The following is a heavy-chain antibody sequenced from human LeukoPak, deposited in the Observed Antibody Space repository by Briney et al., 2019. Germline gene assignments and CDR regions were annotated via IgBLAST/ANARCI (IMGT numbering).Heavy chain of an antibody. CDR2: ISGSGANT. J-gene: IGHJ3*02. V-gene: IGHV3-23*01. CDR1: GFTVSSNY. Sequence: GGSLRLSCAASGFTVSSNYMSWVRQAPGRGLEWVSSISGSGANTYYGDSAKGRFTISRDNSKNTLYLQMNSLRAEDTAVYYCAKDPNGDYIGAFDIWGQGTMVTVSS. D-gene: IGHD4-17*01. CDR3: AKDPNGDYIGAFDI.